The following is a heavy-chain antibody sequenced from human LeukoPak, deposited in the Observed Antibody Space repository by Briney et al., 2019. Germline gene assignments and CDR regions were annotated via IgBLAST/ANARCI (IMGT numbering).Heavy chain of an antibody. Sequence: GGSLRLSCAASGFTFSSYAMSWVRQAPGKGLEWVSAISGSGGSTYYADSVEGRFTISRDNSKNTLYLQMNSLRAEDTAVYYCAKDSRFTDYYGSGSSRGDYWGQGTLVTVSS. CDR1: GFTFSSYA. CDR2: ISGSGGST. V-gene: IGHV3-23*01. J-gene: IGHJ4*02. D-gene: IGHD3-10*01. CDR3: AKDSRFTDYYGSGSSRGDY.